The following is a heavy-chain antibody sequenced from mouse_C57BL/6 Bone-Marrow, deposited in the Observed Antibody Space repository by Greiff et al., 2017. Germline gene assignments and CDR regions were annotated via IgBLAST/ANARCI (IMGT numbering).Heavy chain of an antibody. D-gene: IGHD2-1*01. V-gene: IGHV5-4*03. CDR2: ISAGSSYT. CDR3: AGRGWYSWFAY. CDR1: GFTFSSYA. Sequence: EVKLVESGGGLVKPGGSLKLSCAASGFTFSSYAMSWVRRTPAKRLEWVATISAGSSYTYYPDTVKGRFTISRDNAKNNLYLQRSHLKSEDTVKYYGAGRGWYSWFAYWGQGTLVTVSA. J-gene: IGHJ3*01.